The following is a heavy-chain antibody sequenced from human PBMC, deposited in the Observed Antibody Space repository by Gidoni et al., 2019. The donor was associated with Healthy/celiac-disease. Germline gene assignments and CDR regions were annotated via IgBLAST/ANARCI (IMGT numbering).Heavy chain of an antibody. Sequence: QVQLVESGGGVVQPGRSLRLSCAATGFPFSSYGMHWVRQAPGKGLEWVAVIWYDGSNKYYADSVKGRFTISRDNSKNTLYLQMNSLRAEDTAVYYCARDRNYYDSSGYYVWGQGTLVTVSS. CDR3: ARDRNYYDSSGYYV. J-gene: IGHJ4*02. CDR1: GFPFSSYG. D-gene: IGHD3-22*01. CDR2: IWYDGSNK. V-gene: IGHV3-33*01.